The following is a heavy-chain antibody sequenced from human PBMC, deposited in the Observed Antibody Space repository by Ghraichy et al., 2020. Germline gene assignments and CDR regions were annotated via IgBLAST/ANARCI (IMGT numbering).Heavy chain of an antibody. CDR2: ISSSSSYI. V-gene: IGHV3-21*01. CDR3: ARDYDILTGYGGSFDY. Sequence: GGSLRLSCAASGFTFSSYSMNWVRQAPGKGLEWVSSISSSSSYIYYADSVKGRFTISRDNAKNSLYLQMNSLRAEDTAVYYCARDYDILTGYGGSFDYWGQGTLVTVSS. D-gene: IGHD3-9*01. CDR1: GFTFSSYS. J-gene: IGHJ4*02.